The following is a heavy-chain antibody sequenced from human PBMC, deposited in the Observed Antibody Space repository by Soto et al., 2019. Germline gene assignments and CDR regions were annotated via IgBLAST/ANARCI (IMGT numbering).Heavy chain of an antibody. V-gene: IGHV1-46*02. CDR3: ARDWALDY. D-gene: IGHD7-27*01. J-gene: IGHJ4*02. CDR2: INPSGDTT. Sequence: QAQLVQSGSEVKRPGTSVNLSCKAAGYTFNAYSVHWVRQAPGQRLEWMGMINPSGDTTTYAQNFQGRVTMTRDTSTTTVYMELSGLISEDTAVYYCARDWALDYWGQGTLVTVSS. CDR1: GYTFNAYS.